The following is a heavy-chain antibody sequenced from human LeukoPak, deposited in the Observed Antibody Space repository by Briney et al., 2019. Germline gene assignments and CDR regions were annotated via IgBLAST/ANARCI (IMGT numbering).Heavy chain of an antibody. CDR3: ARGISMATRGLRYFDL. Sequence: SETLSLTCTVSGGSISSYYWSWIRQPPGKGLEWIGYIYYSGSTNYNPSLKSRVTISVDTSKNQSSLKLSSVTAADTAVYYCARGISMATRGLRYFDLGGRGTLVTVSS. CDR1: GGSISSYY. D-gene: IGHD5-24*01. J-gene: IGHJ2*01. CDR2: IYYSGST. V-gene: IGHV4-59*01.